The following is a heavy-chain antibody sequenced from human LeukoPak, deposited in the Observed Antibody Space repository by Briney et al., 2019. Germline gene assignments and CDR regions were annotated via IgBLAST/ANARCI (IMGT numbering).Heavy chain of an antibody. CDR3: ARDLLSDYYGSGFDP. CDR2: IYSGGST. CDR1: GLTVSRNY. J-gene: IGHJ5*02. V-gene: IGHV3-53*01. D-gene: IGHD3-10*01. Sequence: GGSLRLSCAASGLTVSRNYMSWVRQAPGKGLESVSVIYSGGSTYYAESVRGRFTISRDNSKNTLYLQMNSLRVEDTAVYYCARDLLSDYYGSGFDPWGQGTLVTVSS.